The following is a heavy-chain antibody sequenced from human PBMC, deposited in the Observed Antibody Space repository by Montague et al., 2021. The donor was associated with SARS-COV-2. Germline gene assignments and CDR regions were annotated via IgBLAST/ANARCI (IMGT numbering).Heavy chain of an antibody. V-gene: IGHV3-74*01. CDR2: INSDGSST. Sequence: SLRLSCAASGFTFSSYWMHWVRQAPGKGLVWVSRINSDGSSTSYADSVKGRFTISRDSAKNTLYLQMNSLRAEDTAVYYCARGEWLLSLFYYYYMDVWGKGTTGTVSS. CDR1: GFTFSSYW. D-gene: IGHD3-3*01. J-gene: IGHJ6*03. CDR3: ARGEWLLSLFYYYYMDV.